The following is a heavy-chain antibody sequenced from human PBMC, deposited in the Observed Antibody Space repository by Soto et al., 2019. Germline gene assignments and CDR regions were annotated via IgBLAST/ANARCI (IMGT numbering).Heavy chain of an antibody. V-gene: IGHV4-30-4*01. J-gene: IGHJ5*02. Sequence: PSETLSLTCTVSGGSISSGDYYWSWIRQPPGKGLEWIAYIFSSGSTYYNPSLKSRITMSVDTSKNQFSLKVISVTAADTAMYYCARGRGYYYDSSGFNWFDPWGQGTLVTVS. CDR1: GGSISSGDYY. CDR2: IFSSGST. D-gene: IGHD3-22*01. CDR3: ARGRGYYYDSSGFNWFDP.